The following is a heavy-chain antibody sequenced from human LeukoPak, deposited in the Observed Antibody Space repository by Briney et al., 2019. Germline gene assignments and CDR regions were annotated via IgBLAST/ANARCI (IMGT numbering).Heavy chain of an antibody. CDR1: GGSFSGYY. J-gene: IGHJ5*02. D-gene: IGHD6-19*01. Sequence: SETLSLTCAVYGGSFSGYYWSWIRQPPGKGLEWIGEINHSGSTNYNPSLKSRVTISVDTSKNQFSLKLNSVTAADTAVYYCARGGGRRSGWLTWGQGTLVTVSS. V-gene: IGHV4-34*01. CDR3: ARGGGRRSGWLT. CDR2: INHSGST.